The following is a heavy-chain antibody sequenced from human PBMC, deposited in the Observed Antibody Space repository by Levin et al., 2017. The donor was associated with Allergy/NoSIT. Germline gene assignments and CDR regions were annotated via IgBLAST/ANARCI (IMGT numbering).Heavy chain of an antibody. V-gene: IGHV3-53*01. Sequence: GESLKISCAASGFNVSSNYMSWVRQAPGKGLEWVSVIYSGGSTYYADSVKGRFTISRDNSKNTLYLQMNSLRAEDTAVYYCARVGYTSGWLRNWGQGTLVTVSS. CDR2: IYSGGST. D-gene: IGHD6-19*01. CDR3: ARVGYTSGWLRN. CDR1: GFNVSSNY. J-gene: IGHJ4*02.